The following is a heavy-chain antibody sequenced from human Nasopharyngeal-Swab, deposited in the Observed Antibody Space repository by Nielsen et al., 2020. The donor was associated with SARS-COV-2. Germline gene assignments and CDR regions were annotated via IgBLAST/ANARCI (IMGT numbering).Heavy chain of an antibody. CDR2: INPRDGST. J-gene: IGHJ3*02. D-gene: IGHD4-11*01. CDR3: ARWVEAVTFFDT. Sequence: ASVKVSCKPSGSTFSFYYMHWVRQAPGQGLEWVGMINPRDGSTSYADNLQGRVTMTSDTSTGTVYMELSSLKSGDTAVYYCARWVEAVTFFDTWGQGTMVTVSS. CDR1: GSTFSFYY. V-gene: IGHV1-46*01.